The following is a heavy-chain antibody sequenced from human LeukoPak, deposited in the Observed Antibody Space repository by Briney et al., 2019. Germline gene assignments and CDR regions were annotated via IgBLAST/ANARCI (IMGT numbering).Heavy chain of an antibody. D-gene: IGHD2-2*01. J-gene: IGHJ4*02. CDR2: IKGDGSEK. V-gene: IGHV3-7*01. CDR1: GFTFSEYW. Sequence: GGSLRLSCAGSGFTFSEYWMSWVRQAPGKGLEWVANIKGDGSEKYHVDSVKGRFTISRDNAKNSLYLQMNSLRAEDTAIYYCAKYQDWGQGTLVTVSS. CDR3: AKYQD.